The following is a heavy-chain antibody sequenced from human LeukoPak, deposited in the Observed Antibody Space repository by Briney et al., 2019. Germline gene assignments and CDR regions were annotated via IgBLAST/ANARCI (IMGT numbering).Heavy chain of an antibody. D-gene: IGHD3-3*01. J-gene: IGHJ3*02. CDR2: ISSSSSYI. CDR3: ARDRVTIFGVVMVSGAFDI. V-gene: IGHV3-21*01. CDR1: GFTFSSYS. Sequence: GGSLRLSCAASGFTFSSYSMNWVRQAPGKGLEWVSSISSSSSYIHYADSVKGRFTISRDNAKNSLYLQMNSLRAEDTAVYYCARDRVTIFGVVMVSGAFDIWGQGTMVTVSS.